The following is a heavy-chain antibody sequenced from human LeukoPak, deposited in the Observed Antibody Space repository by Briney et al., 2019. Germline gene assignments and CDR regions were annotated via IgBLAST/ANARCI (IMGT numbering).Heavy chain of an antibody. CDR2: INQDGNEK. CDR3: ARDFRNAGDY. Sequence: GGSLRLSCAASGFTFSTYWINWVRQAPGKGLEWVAVINQDGNEKYYVDSVRGRFTISRDNAKNSLYLQMNSLRAEDTAVYYCARDFRNAGDYWGQGTLATVSS. CDR1: GFTFSTYW. J-gene: IGHJ4*02. V-gene: IGHV3-7*01.